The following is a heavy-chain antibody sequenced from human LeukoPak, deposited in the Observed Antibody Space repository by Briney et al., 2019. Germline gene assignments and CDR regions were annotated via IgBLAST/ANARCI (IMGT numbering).Heavy chain of an antibody. CDR2: ISYDGSNK. V-gene: IGHV3-30-3*01. J-gene: IGHJ4*02. CDR3: ARDIGSSGYYPHDY. D-gene: IGHD3-22*01. Sequence: GGSLRLSCAASGFTFSSYAMHWVRQAPGKGLEWVAVISYDGSNKYYADSVKGRFTISRDNSKNTLYLQTNSLRAEDTAVYYCARDIGSSGYYPHDYWGQGTLVTVSS. CDR1: GFTFSSYA.